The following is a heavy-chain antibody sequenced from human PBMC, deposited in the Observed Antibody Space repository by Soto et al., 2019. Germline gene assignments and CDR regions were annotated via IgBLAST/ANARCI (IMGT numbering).Heavy chain of an antibody. J-gene: IGHJ4*02. Sequence: PSETLSLTCTVSGGPISSGGYYWSWIRQHPGKGLEWIGYIYYSGSTYYNPSLKSRVTISVDTSKNQFSLKLSSVTAADTAVYYCARATGSSPIDYWGQGTLVTVSS. CDR2: IYYSGST. CDR1: GGPISSGGYY. D-gene: IGHD3-10*01. CDR3: ARATGSSPIDY. V-gene: IGHV4-31*03.